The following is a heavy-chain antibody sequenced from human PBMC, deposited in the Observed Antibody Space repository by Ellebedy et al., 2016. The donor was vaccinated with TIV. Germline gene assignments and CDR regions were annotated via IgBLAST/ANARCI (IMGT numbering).Heavy chain of an antibody. CDR2: ISSDGADI. CDR3: AKGGFRNWFDP. CDR1: GFTLSSYV. D-gene: IGHD1-14*01. J-gene: IGHJ5*02. V-gene: IGHV3-23*01. Sequence: PGGSLRLSCAASGFTLSSYVMSWVRQAPGKRLERVAAISSDGADIYYADSVKGLFTISRDTSKTTLYLHMNSLRVEDTAIYYCAKGGFRNWFDPWGQGTLVTVSS.